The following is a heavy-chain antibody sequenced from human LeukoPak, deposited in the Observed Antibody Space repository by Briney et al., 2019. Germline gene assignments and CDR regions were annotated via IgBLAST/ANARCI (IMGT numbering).Heavy chain of an antibody. V-gene: IGHV4-59*08. CDR1: GGAISYYY. CDR2: IYYTGNT. CDR3: ARQFYYFDY. Sequence: KPSETLSLTCTVSGGAISYYYWNWIRQPPGKGLEWIGYIYYTGNTNYNPSLKSRVTISVDTSKNQFSLKLSSVTAADTAVYYCARQFYYFDYWGQGALVTVSS. J-gene: IGHJ4*02.